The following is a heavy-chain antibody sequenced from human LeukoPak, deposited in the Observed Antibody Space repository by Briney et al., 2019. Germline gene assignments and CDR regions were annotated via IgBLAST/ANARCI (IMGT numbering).Heavy chain of an antibody. Sequence: SETLSLTCTVSGGSISSSSYYWGWIRQPPGKGLEWIGYIYYSGSTNYNPSLKSRVTISVDTSKNQFSLKLSSVTAADTAVYYCARVAVYGSGCYYNPLPTYNWFDPWGQGTLVTVSS. CDR3: ARVAVYGSGCYYNPLPTYNWFDP. J-gene: IGHJ5*02. CDR1: GGSISSSSYY. CDR2: IYYSGST. D-gene: IGHD3-10*01. V-gene: IGHV4-61*05.